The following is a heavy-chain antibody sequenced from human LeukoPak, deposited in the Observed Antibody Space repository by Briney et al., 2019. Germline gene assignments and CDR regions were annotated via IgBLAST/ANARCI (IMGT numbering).Heavy chain of an antibody. CDR1: GFTFIISA. CDR3: AADPSYSSGYRYYFDY. Sequence: SVTVSCKTSGFTFIISAVQWVRQARGQRREWIGWIVVGSGNTNYAQKFQERVTITRDMSTSTAYMELSSLRSEDTAVYYCAADPSYSSGYRYYFDYWGQGTLVTVSS. CDR2: IVVGSGNT. V-gene: IGHV1-58*01. J-gene: IGHJ4*02. D-gene: IGHD3-22*01.